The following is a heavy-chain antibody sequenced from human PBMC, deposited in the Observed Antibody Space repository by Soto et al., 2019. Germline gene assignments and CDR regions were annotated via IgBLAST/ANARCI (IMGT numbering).Heavy chain of an antibody. CDR3: ATILVTGHWYFHV. Sequence: QLLESGGGLVQFGGSLRLSCTASGFTFSSYGMSWVRQVPGKGLEWVSSISNSGSLTYYADSVKGRCTISRDNSKNTLYLQMNVLRPEDPALYNCATILVTGHWYFHVSGRGALVTVSS. CDR1: GFTFSSYG. D-gene: IGHD2-21*02. J-gene: IGHJ2*01. CDR2: ISNSGSLT. V-gene: IGHV3-23*01.